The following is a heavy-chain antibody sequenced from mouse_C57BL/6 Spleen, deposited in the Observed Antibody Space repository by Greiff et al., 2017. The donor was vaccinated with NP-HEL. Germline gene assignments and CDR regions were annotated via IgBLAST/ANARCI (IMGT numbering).Heavy chain of an antibody. CDR3: ARGSYYGSSPPDY. J-gene: IGHJ2*01. D-gene: IGHD1-1*01. Sequence: QVQLKQPGAELVMPGASVKLSCKASGYTFTSYWMHWVKQRPGQGLEWIGEIDPSDSYTNYNQKFKGKSTLTVDKSSSTAYMQLSSLTSEDSAVYYCARGSYYGSSPPDYWGQGTTLTVSS. V-gene: IGHV1-69*01. CDR2: IDPSDSYT. CDR1: GYTFTSYW.